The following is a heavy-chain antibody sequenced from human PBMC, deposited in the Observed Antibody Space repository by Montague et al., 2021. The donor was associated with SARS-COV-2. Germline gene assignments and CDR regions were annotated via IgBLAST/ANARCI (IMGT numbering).Heavy chain of an antibody. D-gene: IGHD1-7*01. CDR2: IYYSGST. CDR1: GGSVGSSHYY. J-gene: IGHJ5*02. Sequence: SETLSLTCTVSGGSVGSSHYYWARIRQPPGKGLEWIGTIYYSGSTYYNPSARSRVTIDVDASTNQFSLNLHSVTAADTAVYFCARGLYNWYYEHWFDTWGQGTLVTVSS. V-gene: IGHV4-39*01. CDR3: ARGLYNWYYEHWFDT.